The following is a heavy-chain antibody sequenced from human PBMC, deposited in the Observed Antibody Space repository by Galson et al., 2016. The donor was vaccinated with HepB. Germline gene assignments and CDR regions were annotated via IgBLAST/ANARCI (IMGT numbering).Heavy chain of an antibody. V-gene: IGHV3-30*18. Sequence: SLRLSCAASGFIFSTYGLHWVRHAPGKGLEWVTVVTYDGGHHWYADAVKGRFTISRDNSKNTLYLEMNSLRPEDTAVYYCAKDLAEYYYDPSGYYHVYGMDVWGLGTPVTVSS. CDR3: AKDLAEYYYDPSGYYHVYGMDV. D-gene: IGHD3-22*01. CDR2: VTYDGGHH. J-gene: IGHJ6*02. CDR1: GFIFSTYG.